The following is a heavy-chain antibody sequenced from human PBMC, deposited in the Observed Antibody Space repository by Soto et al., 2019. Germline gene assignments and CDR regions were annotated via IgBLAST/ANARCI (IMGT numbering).Heavy chain of an antibody. CDR3: ASSVEMATSSVGY. V-gene: IGHV3-30-3*01. D-gene: IGHD5-12*01. CDR1: GFTFSSYA. J-gene: IGHJ4*02. Sequence: GSLRLSCAASGFTFSSYAMHWVRQAPGKGLEWVAVISYDGSNKYYADSVKGRFTISRDNSKNTLYLQMNSLRAEDTAVYYCASSVEMATSSVGYWGQGTLVTVSS. CDR2: ISYDGSNK.